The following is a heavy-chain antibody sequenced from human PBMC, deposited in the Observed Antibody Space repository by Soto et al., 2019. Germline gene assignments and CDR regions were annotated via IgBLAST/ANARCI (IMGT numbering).Heavy chain of an antibody. J-gene: IGHJ5*02. Sequence: EVQLVASGGGLVQPGGSLKLSCAASGFSVSDSAMHWVRQASGKGLEWVGRIGSKGQNYATTYAASVKGRFIISTDESKNTAHLQMNSLKTEDTAIYYCNKFSGTSSAPAALGQGTLVTVSS. V-gene: IGHV3-73*02. CDR2: IGSKGQNYAT. D-gene: IGHD1-26*01. CDR1: GFSVSDSA. CDR3: NKFSGTSSAPAA.